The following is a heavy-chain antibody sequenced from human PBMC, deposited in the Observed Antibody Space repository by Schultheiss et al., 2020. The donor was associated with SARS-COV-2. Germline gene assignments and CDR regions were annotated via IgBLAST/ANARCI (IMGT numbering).Heavy chain of an antibody. V-gene: IGHV3-23*01. D-gene: IGHD3-3*01. CDR1: GFTFSSYA. Sequence: GSLRLSCAASGFTFSSYAMSWVRQAPGKGLEWVSAISGSGGSTYYADSVKGRFTISRDNSKNTLYLQMNSLRAEDTAVYYCARNYYDFWSGYSGFDYWGQGTLVTVSS. J-gene: IGHJ4*02. CDR3: ARNYYDFWSGYSGFDY. CDR2: ISGSGGST.